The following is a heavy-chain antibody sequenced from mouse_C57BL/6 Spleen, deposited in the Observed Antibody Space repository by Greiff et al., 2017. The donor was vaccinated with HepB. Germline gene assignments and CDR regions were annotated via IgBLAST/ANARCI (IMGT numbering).Heavy chain of an antibody. J-gene: IGHJ2*01. CDR1: GYSFTGYY. CDR3: ARDSSGPFDD. V-gene: IGHV1-42*01. Sequence: EVQLQQSGPELVKPGASVKISCKASGYSFTGYYMNWVKQSPEKSLEWIGEINPSTGGTTYNQKFKAKATLTVDKSSSTAYMQLKSLTSEDSAVYYCARDSSGPFDDWGQGTTLTVSS. CDR2: INPSTGGT. D-gene: IGHD3-2*02.